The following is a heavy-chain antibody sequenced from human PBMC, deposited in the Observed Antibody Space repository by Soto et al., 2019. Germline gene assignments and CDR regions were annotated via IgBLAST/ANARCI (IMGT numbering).Heavy chain of an antibody. CDR2: IKTDGSET. Sequence: GGSLRLSCAASGFTFSSFWMSWVRQAPGKGLEWVANIKTDGSETHYVDSVKGRFTISRDNPKTSLVLQMNSLRVEDTAVYFCTSDRYPRFYHGSGSYPYYWGQGTPVTAPQ. CDR1: GFTFSSFW. CDR3: TSDRYPRFYHGSGSYPYY. V-gene: IGHV3-7*03. D-gene: IGHD3-10*01. J-gene: IGHJ4*02.